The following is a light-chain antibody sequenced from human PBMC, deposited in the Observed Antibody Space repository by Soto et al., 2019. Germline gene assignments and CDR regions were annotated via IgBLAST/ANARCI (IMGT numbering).Light chain of an antibody. Sequence: DIQMTQSPSTLSASVGDRVTITCRASRSISNWVAWYQQKPGKAPKLLIYDASSLESGVPSRFSGSGSGTEFTLTISSLQPDDFATYYCQQYNSYLLTFGGGTKVEIK. CDR1: RSISNW. CDR2: DAS. J-gene: IGKJ4*01. V-gene: IGKV1-5*01. CDR3: QQYNSYLLT.